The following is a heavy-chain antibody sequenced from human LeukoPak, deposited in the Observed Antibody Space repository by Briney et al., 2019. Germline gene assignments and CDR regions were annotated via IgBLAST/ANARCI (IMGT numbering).Heavy chain of an antibody. J-gene: IGHJ1*01. CDR3: ARDEAGYSSD. D-gene: IGHD6-19*01. CDR1: GFTFSTYA. CDR2: ITYDGGTT. Sequence: GGSLRLSCAASGFTFSTYAMHWVRQAPGKGLEHVSSITYDGGTTYYANSVKGRFTISRDNSKNTLYLQMGSLRDEDMSVYYCARDEAGYSSDWGQGTQVTVSS. V-gene: IGHV3-64*01.